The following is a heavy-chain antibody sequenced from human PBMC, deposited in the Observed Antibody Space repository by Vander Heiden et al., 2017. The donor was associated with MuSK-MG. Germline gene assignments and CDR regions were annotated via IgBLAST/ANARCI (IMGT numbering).Heavy chain of an antibody. J-gene: IGHJ4*02. CDR1: GGPFRSYA. V-gene: IGHV1-69*04. Sequence: QLVQSGAAVTQPGSSVPVSCKASGGPFRSYAISWVRQAPGQGLEWMGRIIPILGIANYAQKFQGRVTITADKSTSTAYMELSSLRSEDTAVYYCAVGYCSSTSCYATVFDYWGQGTLVTVSS. CDR3: AVGYCSSTSCYATVFDY. CDR2: IIPILGIA. D-gene: IGHD2-2*01.